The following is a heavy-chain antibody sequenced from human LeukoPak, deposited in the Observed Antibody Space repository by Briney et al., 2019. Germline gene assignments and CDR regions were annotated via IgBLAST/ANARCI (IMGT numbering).Heavy chain of an antibody. Sequence: SETLSLTCTVSGVSISSYYWSWIRQPPGKGLEWIGYIYYSGSTSYNPSLKSRVTISVDTSKNQFSLKLSSVTAADTAVYYCARVDSSGHYYLDYWGQGTLVTVSS. D-gene: IGHD3-22*01. CDR2: IYYSGST. CDR1: GVSISSYY. J-gene: IGHJ4*02. V-gene: IGHV4-59*01. CDR3: ARVDSSGHYYLDY.